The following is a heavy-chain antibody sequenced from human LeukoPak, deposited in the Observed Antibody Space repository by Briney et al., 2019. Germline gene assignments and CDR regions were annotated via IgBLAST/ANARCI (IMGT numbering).Heavy chain of an antibody. V-gene: IGHV4-39*07. CDR1: GGSIASSRFY. Sequence: SQTLSLTCTVSGGSIASSRFYWGWIRQPPGQGLEWIETINHSGDTYYNPSLKSRVTISVDSSRNQFSLKLSSVTAADTAVYYCVRLQAVTGNFDYWGQGALVTVSS. CDR3: VRLQAVTGNFDY. J-gene: IGHJ4*02. D-gene: IGHD1-20*01. CDR2: INHSGDT.